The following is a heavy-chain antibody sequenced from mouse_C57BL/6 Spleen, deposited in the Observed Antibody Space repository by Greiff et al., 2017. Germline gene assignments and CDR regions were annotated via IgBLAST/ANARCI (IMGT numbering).Heavy chain of an antibody. CDR2: IDPSDSYT. V-gene: IGHV1-69*01. D-gene: IGHD2-1*01. Sequence: QVQLQQPGAELVMPGASVKLSCKASGYTFTSYWMHWVKQRPGQGLEWIGEIDPSDSYTNYNQKFKGKSTLTVDKSSSTAYMQLSSLTSEDSAVYYCARRADGNYVGYYAMDYWGQGTSVTVSS. CDR3: ARRADGNYVGYYAMDY. J-gene: IGHJ4*01. CDR1: GYTFTSYW.